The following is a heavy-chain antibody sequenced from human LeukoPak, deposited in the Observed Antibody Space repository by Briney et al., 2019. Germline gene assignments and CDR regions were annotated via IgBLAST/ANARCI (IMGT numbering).Heavy chain of an antibody. CDR1: GYTFTSYY. V-gene: IGHV1-46*01. Sequence: GASVKVSCKASGYTFTSYYMHWARQAPGQGLEWMGIINPSGGTTSYAQKFQGRVTMTRDTSTSTVYMELSSLRSEDTAVYYCARDRAVDTTMVIFDYWGQGTLVTVSS. CDR3: ARDRAVDTTMVIFDY. CDR2: INPSGGTT. J-gene: IGHJ4*02. D-gene: IGHD5-18*01.